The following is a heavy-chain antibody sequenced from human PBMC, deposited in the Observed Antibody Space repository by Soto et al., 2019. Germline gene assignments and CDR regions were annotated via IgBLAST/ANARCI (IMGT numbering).Heavy chain of an antibody. CDR1: GFTFSSYG. CDR2: IWYDGSNK. Sequence: QVQLAESGGGVVQPGRSLRLSCAASGFTFSSYGMHWVCQAPGKGLEWVAGIWYDGSNKYYADSVKGRFTISRDNSKNTLYLEMNSLRAEDTAVYYCARDKEAGTTSLFDPWGQGTLVTVSS. V-gene: IGHV3-33*01. CDR3: ARDKEAGTTSLFDP. J-gene: IGHJ5*02. D-gene: IGHD1-7*01.